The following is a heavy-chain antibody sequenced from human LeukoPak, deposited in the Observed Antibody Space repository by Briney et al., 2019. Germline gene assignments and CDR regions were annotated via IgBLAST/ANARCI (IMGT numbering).Heavy chain of an antibody. D-gene: IGHD3-22*01. J-gene: IGHJ4*02. V-gene: IGHV3-30-3*01. CDR3: ARLYYYDSSGSDI. CDR2: ISYDGSNK. Sequence: PGGSLRLSCAASGFTFSTYAFHGVRQAPCKGLEWVAVISYDGSNKYYADTVKGRFTISRDNYKNTLYLQMKSPRAEDTAVYYCARLYYYDSSGSDIWGQGTLVTVSS. CDR1: GFTFSTYA.